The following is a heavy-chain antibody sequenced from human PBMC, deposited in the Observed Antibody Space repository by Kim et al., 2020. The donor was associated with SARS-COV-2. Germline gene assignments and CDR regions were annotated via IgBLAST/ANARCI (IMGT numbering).Heavy chain of an antibody. J-gene: IGHJ6*02. CDR3: ARATRAGWFGELLSYYYYGMDV. Sequence: ASVKVSCKASGYTFTGYYMHWVRQAPGQGLEWMGWINPNSGGTNYAQKFQGWVTMTRDTSISTAYMELSRLRSDDTAVYYCARATRAGWFGELLSYYYYGMDVWGQGTPVTVSS. CDR2: INPNSGGT. D-gene: IGHD3-10*01. CDR1: GYTFTGYY. V-gene: IGHV1-2*04.